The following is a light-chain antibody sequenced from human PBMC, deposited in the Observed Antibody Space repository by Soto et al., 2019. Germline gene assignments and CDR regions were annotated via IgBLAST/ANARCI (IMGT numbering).Light chain of an antibody. CDR1: SSNIGAGYD. Sequence: QSVLTQPPSVSGAPGQRVTISCTGSSSNIGAGYDVHWYQQLPGTAPKLLIYGNSNRPSGVPDRFSGSKSGTSASLAITGLQAEDEAEYYCQSYDSSLSAHYVFGTRTKLTVL. J-gene: IGLJ1*01. V-gene: IGLV1-40*01. CDR2: GNS. CDR3: QSYDSSLSAHYV.